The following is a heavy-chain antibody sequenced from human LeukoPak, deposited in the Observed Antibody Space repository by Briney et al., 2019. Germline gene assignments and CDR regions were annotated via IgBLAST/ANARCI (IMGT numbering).Heavy chain of an antibody. Sequence: RGESLKISCKGSGYSFTSYWIGWVRQMPGKGLEWMGIIYPGDSDTRYSPSFQGQVTISADKSISTAYLQWSSLKASDTAMYYCARHVELLWPNNWFDPWGQGTLVTVSS. D-gene: IGHD1-7*01. J-gene: IGHJ5*02. CDR3: ARHVELLWPNNWFDP. CDR1: GYSFTSYW. CDR2: IYPGDSDT. V-gene: IGHV5-51*01.